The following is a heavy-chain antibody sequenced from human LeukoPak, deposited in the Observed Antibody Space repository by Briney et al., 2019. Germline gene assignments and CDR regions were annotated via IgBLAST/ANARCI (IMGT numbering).Heavy chain of an antibody. CDR1: GFTFSSYA. Sequence: GGSPRLSCAASGFTFSSYAMSWVRQAPGKGLEWVSGISGSGYGTYYADSAKGRFTISRDNSKNTLYLQINSLRAEDTAVYYCAKGNWNDALGYFDYWGQGTLVTVSS. CDR3: AKGNWNDALGYFDY. J-gene: IGHJ4*02. CDR2: ISGSGYGT. D-gene: IGHD1-1*01. V-gene: IGHV3-23*01.